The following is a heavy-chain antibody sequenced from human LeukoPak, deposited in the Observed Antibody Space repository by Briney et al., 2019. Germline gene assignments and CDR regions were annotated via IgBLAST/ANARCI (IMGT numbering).Heavy chain of an antibody. D-gene: IGHD3-9*01. J-gene: IGHJ4*02. Sequence: SGPTLANPTQTLTLTCTFSGFSLSTSGVGVGWIRQPPGKALEWLALIYWDDDKRYNPSLKSRLTITKDTSKNQVVLTMTNMDPVDTATYYCARRGYYDILTGPDYFDYWGQGTLVTVSS. V-gene: IGHV2-5*02. CDR3: ARRGYYDILTGPDYFDY. CDR1: GFSLSTSGVG. CDR2: IYWDDDK.